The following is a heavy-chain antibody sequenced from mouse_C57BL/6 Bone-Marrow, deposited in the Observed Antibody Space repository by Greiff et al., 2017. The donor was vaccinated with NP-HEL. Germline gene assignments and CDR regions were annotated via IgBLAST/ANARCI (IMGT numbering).Heavy chain of an antibody. CDR3: ASAPTVYAMDY. Sequence: VQRVESGAELMKPGASVKLSCTATGYTFTGYWIEWVKQRPGHGLEWIGEILPGSGSTNYNEKFTGKATFTADTASNTAYMQLSSLTTEDSDIYYCASAPTVYAMDYWGQGTSVTVSS. V-gene: IGHV1-9*01. D-gene: IGHD1-1*01. J-gene: IGHJ4*01. CDR1: GYTFTGYW. CDR2: ILPGSGST.